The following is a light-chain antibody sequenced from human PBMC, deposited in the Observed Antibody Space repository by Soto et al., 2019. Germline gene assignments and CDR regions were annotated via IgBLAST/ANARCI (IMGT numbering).Light chain of an antibody. CDR2: DNN. Sequence: QSVLTQPPSVSAAPGQKVTISCSGSSSNIGNNYVSWYQQLPGTAPKLLIYDNNKRPSGIPDRFSGSKSGTSATLGITGLQTGDAAHYYCGTWDSSLSGVFGGGTMVTVL. J-gene: IGLJ2*01. CDR1: SSNIGNNY. CDR3: GTWDSSLSGV. V-gene: IGLV1-51*01.